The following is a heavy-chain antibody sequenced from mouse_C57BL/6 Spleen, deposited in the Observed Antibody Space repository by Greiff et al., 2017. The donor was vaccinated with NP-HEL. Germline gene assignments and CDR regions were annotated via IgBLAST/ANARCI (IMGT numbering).Heavy chain of an antibody. J-gene: IGHJ1*03. V-gene: IGHV1-72*01. CDR1: GYTFTSYW. Sequence: QVQLQQPGAELVKPGASVKLSCKASGYTFTSYWMHWVKQRPGRGLEWIGRIDPNSGGTKYNEKFKSKATLTVDKPSSTAYMQLSSLTSEDSAVYYCARGPPITTVVPDPYFDVWGTGTPVTVSS. CDR3: ARGPPITTVVPDPYFDV. CDR2: IDPNSGGT. D-gene: IGHD1-1*01.